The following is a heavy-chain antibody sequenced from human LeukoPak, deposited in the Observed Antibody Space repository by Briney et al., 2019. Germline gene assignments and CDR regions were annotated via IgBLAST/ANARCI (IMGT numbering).Heavy chain of an antibody. CDR3: AKGSSGSYYFDY. D-gene: IGHD1-26*01. CDR1: GFTFNSYA. J-gene: IGHJ4*02. CDR2: ISGSGGST. V-gene: IGHV3-23*01. Sequence: PGGSLRLSCAASGFTFNSYAMSWVRQAPGKGLEWVSAISGSGGSTYYADSVKGRFTISRDNSKNTLYLQMNSLRAEDTAVYYCAKGSSGSYYFDYWGQGTLVTVSS.